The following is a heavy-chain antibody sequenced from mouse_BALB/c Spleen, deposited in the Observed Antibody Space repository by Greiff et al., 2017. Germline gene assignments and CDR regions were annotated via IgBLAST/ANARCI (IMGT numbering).Heavy chain of an antibody. CDR1: GFTFSSYA. D-gene: IGHD4-1*01. CDR2: ISSGGST. CDR3: ARSETGTSWFAY. V-gene: IGHV5-6-5*01. J-gene: IGHJ3*01. Sequence: EVQVVESGGGLVKPGGSLKLSCAASGFTFSSYAMSWVRQTPEKRLEWVASISSGGSTYYPDSVKGRFTISRDNARNILYLQMSSLRSEDTAMYYCARSETGTSWFAYWGQGTLVTVSA.